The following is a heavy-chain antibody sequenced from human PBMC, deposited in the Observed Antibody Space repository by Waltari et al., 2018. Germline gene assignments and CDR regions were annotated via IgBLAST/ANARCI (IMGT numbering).Heavy chain of an antibody. V-gene: IGHV4-4*07. CDR2: IYASGNP. CDR3: ARGLTGYYYYYMDV. Sequence: QVQLQESGPGLVKPSETLSLTCTVSGGSISSYYWSWIRQPAGKGLEWIGRIYASGNPNYNPSLKSRVTMSVDTSKNQFSLKLTSVTAADTAVYYCARGLTGYYYYYMDVWGKGTTVTISS. D-gene: IGHD1-1*01. CDR1: GGSISSYY. J-gene: IGHJ6*03.